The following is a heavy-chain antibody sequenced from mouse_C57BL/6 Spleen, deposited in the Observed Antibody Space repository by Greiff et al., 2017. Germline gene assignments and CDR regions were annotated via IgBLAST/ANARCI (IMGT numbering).Heavy chain of an antibody. Sequence: VQLQQSGAELVKPGASVKISCKASGYAFSSYWMNWVKQRPGKGLEWIGQIYPGDGDTNYNGKFKGKATLTADKSSSTAYMQLSSLTSEDSAVYFWARPTVVPHWDFDVWGTGTTVTVSS. D-gene: IGHD1-1*01. CDR2: IYPGDGDT. V-gene: IGHV1-80*01. CDR3: ARPTVVPHWDFDV. CDR1: GYAFSSYW. J-gene: IGHJ1*03.